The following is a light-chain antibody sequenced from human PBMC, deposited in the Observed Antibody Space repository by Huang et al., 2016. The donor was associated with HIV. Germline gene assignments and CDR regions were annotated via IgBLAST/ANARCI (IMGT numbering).Light chain of an antibody. V-gene: IGKV3-20*01. Sequence: EIVLTQSPGTLSLSPGERATLACRASQSLSSYYLAWYQQKPGQAPRLLIYGASNRSTGIPARCSGSGSGTDFSLTISRLEPEDFAEYFCQYYGTSPTWTFGQGTKVEIK. CDR1: QSLSSYY. CDR3: QYYGTSPTWT. J-gene: IGKJ1*01. CDR2: GAS.